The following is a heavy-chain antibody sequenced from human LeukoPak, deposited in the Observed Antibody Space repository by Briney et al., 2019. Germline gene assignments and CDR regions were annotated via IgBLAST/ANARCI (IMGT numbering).Heavy chain of an antibody. CDR2: IYPIGST. CDR1: GTSISSDY. J-gene: IGHJ4*02. Sequence: SETLSLTCTVSGTSISSDYWSWIRQPPEKGLEYIGHIYPIGSTNYNPSLKSRVTISADTSKNQFPLRLRSVTAEDTAVYYFARHKPGHNFFVYWGQGTLVTVSS. V-gene: IGHV4-59*08. CDR3: ARHKPGHNFFVY. D-gene: IGHD5-24*01.